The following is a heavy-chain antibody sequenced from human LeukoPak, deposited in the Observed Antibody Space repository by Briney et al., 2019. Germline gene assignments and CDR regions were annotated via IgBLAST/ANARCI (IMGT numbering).Heavy chain of an antibody. J-gene: IGHJ5*02. Sequence: GASVKVSCKALGYTFSGSYIHWVRQAPGQGLEWMGWINPKSGGTNYAQKFQGRVTMTRDTSISTAYMELSRLRSDDTAVYYCAREAGAGTTNWFDPWGQGTLVTVSS. CDR3: AREAGAGTTNWFDP. CDR1: GYTFSGSY. V-gene: IGHV1-2*02. CDR2: INPKSGGT. D-gene: IGHD1-7*01.